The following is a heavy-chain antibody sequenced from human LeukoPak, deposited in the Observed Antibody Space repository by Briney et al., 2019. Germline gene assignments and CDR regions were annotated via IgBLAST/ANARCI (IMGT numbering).Heavy chain of an antibody. J-gene: IGHJ5*02. D-gene: IGHD3-10*01. CDR2: IYYSGST. V-gene: IGHV4-61*01. Sequence: PSETLSLTCIVSGYSITSGYYWGWIRQPPGKGLEWIGYIYYSGSTNYNPSLKSRVTISVDTSKNQFSLKLSSVTAADTAVYYCARVVAYYGSGSYYRNWFDPWGQGTLVTVSS. CDR1: GYSITSGYY. CDR3: ARVVAYYGSGSYYRNWFDP.